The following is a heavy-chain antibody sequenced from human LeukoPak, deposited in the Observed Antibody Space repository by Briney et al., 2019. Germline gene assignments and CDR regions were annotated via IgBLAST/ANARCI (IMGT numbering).Heavy chain of an antibody. Sequence: SETLSLTCAVSSYSISSGYYWGWIRQPPGKGLEWIGSFYHSGSTYYNPSLKSRVTISVDTSKNQFSLKLSSVTAADMAVYYCARREAVAGIGAFDIWGQGTMVTVSS. J-gene: IGHJ3*02. V-gene: IGHV4-38-2*01. CDR2: FYHSGST. D-gene: IGHD6-19*01. CDR1: SYSISSGYY. CDR3: ARREAVAGIGAFDI.